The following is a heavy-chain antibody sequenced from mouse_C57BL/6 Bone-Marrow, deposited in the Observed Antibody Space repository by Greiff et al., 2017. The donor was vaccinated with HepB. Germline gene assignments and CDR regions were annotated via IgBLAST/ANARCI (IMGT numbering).Heavy chain of an antibody. J-gene: IGHJ4*01. CDR2: IYPGSGST. CDR1: GYTFTSYW. V-gene: IGHV1-55*01. D-gene: IGHD2-3*01. CDR3: ARWLLRNYYAMDY. Sequence: QVQLQQPGAELVKPGASVKMSCNASGYTFTSYWITWVKQRPGQGLEWIGDIYPGSGSTNYNEKFKSKATLTVDTSSSTAYMQLSSLTSEDSAVYYCARWLLRNYYAMDYWGQGTSVTVSS.